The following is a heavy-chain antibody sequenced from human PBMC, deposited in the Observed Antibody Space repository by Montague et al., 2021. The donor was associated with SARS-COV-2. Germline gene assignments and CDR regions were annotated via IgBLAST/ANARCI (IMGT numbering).Heavy chain of an antibody. CDR2: IYHSGST. Sequence: SETLSLTCTVSGGSISSYYWSWIRQPPGKGLEWIGEIYHSGSTNYNPSLKSRVTISVDKSKNQFSLKLSSVTAADTAVYYCARRPLGYYYYGMDVWGQGTTVTVSS. CDR1: GGSISSYY. CDR3: ARRPLGYYYYGMDV. J-gene: IGHJ6*02. V-gene: IGHV4-59*12.